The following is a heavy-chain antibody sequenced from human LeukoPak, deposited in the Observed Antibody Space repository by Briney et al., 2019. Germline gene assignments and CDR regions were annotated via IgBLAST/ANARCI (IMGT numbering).Heavy chain of an antibody. D-gene: IGHD3-10*01. J-gene: IGHJ4*02. V-gene: IGHV3-30*18. CDR3: AKGYGMVRGVIINFDY. Sequence: SGGSLRLSCAASGFTFSSYGVHWVRQAPGKGLEWVAVMSYDGSNKYYADSVKGRFTISRDNSKNTLYLQMNSLRAEDTAVYYCAKGYGMVRGVIINFDYWGQGTLVTVSS. CDR1: GFTFSSYG. CDR2: MSYDGSNK.